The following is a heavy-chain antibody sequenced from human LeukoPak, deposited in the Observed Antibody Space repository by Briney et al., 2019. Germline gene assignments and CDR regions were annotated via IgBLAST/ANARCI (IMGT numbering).Heavy chain of an antibody. CDR1: GYTFTSYG. Sequence: ASVKVSCKASGYTFTSYGINWVRQATGQGLEWMGWMNPNSGNTGYAQKFQGRVTMTRNTSISTAYMELSSLRSEDTAVYYCARGETSYYYYYMDVWGKGTTVTVSS. J-gene: IGHJ6*03. V-gene: IGHV1-8*01. CDR3: ARGETSYYYYYMDV. D-gene: IGHD1-14*01. CDR2: MNPNSGNT.